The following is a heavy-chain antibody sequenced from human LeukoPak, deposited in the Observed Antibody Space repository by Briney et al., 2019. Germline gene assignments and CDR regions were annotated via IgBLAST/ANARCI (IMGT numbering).Heavy chain of an antibody. D-gene: IGHD7-27*01. Sequence: SETLSLTCTVSAYSISSGYYWGWIRQPPGKGLEWIGSLSHSGSTYYNPSLKSRVTISVDTSKNQFSLKLSSVTAADTAVYFCARGFRGDNFDYWGQGTLVTVSS. CDR1: AYSISSGYY. J-gene: IGHJ4*02. V-gene: IGHV4-38-2*02. CDR3: ARGFRGDNFDY. CDR2: LSHSGST.